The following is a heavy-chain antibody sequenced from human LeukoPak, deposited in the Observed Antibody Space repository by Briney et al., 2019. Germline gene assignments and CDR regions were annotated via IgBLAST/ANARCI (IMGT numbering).Heavy chain of an antibody. CDR1: GFTFSSYA. V-gene: IGHV3-30*01. CDR2: ISYDGSNK. J-gene: IGHJ4*02. CDR3: ARDPPDSSSDYKGLPGY. D-gene: IGHD3-22*01. Sequence: GRSLRLSCAASGFTFSSYAMHWVRQAPGKGLEWVAVISYDGSNKYYADSVKGRFSISRDNSKNTLYLQMNSLRAEDTAVYYCARDPPDSSSDYKGLPGYWGQGTLVTVSS.